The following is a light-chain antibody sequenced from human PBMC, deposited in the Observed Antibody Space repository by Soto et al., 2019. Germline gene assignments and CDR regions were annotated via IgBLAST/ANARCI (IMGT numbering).Light chain of an antibody. CDR1: QSVLYSSNNENY. V-gene: IGKV4-1*01. CDR2: WAS. J-gene: IGKJ1*01. CDR3: QQYYSTPPT. Sequence: DIVMTQSPDSLAVSLGERATINCKSSQSVLYSSNNENYLAWYQQKPGQPPSLLIYWASTRESGVPDRFSGSGSGTDFTLTISSLPAEDVAVYYCQQYYSTPPTFGQGTKVEIK.